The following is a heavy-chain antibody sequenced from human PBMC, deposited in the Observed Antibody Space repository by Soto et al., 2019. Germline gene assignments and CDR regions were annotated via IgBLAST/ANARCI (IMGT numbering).Heavy chain of an antibody. Sequence: ASVKVSCKASGGTFSSYTISWVRQAPGQGLEWMGRIIPILGIANYAQKFQGRVTITADKSTSTAYMELSSLRSEDTAVYYCARDSADDFWSGYYTGLGAFDIWGQGTMVTVSS. J-gene: IGHJ3*02. CDR1: GGTFSSYT. CDR3: ARDSADDFWSGYYTGLGAFDI. CDR2: IIPILGIA. V-gene: IGHV1-69*04. D-gene: IGHD3-3*01.